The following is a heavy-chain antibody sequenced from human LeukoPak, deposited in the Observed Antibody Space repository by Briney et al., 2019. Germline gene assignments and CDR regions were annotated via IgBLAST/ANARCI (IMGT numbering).Heavy chain of an antibody. J-gene: IGHJ4*02. CDR2: IYHSGST. Sequence: PSETLSLTCTVSGGSISGYYWSWIRQPPGKGLEWIGYIYHSGSTNYNPSLKSRVTISVDTSKNQFSLKLSSVTAADTAVYYCARQGSGSHKDWGQGTLVTVSS. CDR1: GGSISGYY. D-gene: IGHD1-26*01. V-gene: IGHV4-59*08. CDR3: ARQGSGSHKD.